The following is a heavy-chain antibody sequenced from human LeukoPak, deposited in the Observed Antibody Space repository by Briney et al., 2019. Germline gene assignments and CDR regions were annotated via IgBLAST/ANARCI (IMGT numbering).Heavy chain of an antibody. V-gene: IGHV1-2*02. CDR2: INPNSGGT. D-gene: IGHD2-2*01. Sequence: GASVKVSCKASGYTFTSYYMHWVRQAPGQGLEWMGWINPNSGGTNYAQKFQGRVTMTRDTSISTAYMELSRLRSDDTAVYYCAGSVVVVPAASDAFDIWGQGTMVTVSS. CDR3: AGSVVVVPAASDAFDI. J-gene: IGHJ3*02. CDR1: GYTFTSYY.